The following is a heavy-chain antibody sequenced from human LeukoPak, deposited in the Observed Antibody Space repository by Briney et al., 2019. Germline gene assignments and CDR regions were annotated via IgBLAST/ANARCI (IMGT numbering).Heavy chain of an antibody. CDR3: GEVIAAAGTGYYYGMDV. CDR2: ISSSDTTI. D-gene: IGHD6-13*01. Sequence: PGGSLRLSCAASGFTFSSYEMNWVRQAPGKGLEWASYISSSDTTIYYADSVKGRFTISRDNAKNSLYLQMNSLRAEDTAVYYCGEVIAAAGTGYYYGMDVWGQGTTVTVSS. CDR1: GFTFSSYE. V-gene: IGHV3-48*03. J-gene: IGHJ6*02.